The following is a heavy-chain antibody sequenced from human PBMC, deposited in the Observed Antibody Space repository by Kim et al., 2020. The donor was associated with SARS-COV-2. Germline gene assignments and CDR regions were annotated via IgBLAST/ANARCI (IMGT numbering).Heavy chain of an antibody. J-gene: IGHJ3*02. Sequence: SETLSLTCAVSGGSISSSNWWSWVRQPPGKGLEWIGEIYHSGSTNYNPSLKSRVTISVDKSKNQFSLKLSSVTAADTAVYYCARVCFFSRSVSGGDCHDAFDIWGQGTMVTVSS. D-gene: IGHD2-21*02. CDR2: IYHSGST. CDR1: GGSISSSNW. V-gene: IGHV4-4*02. CDR3: ARVCFFSRSVSGGDCHDAFDI.